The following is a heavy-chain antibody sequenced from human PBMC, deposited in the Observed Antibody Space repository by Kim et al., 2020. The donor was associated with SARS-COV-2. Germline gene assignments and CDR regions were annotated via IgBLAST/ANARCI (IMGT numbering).Heavy chain of an antibody. J-gene: IGHJ5*02. CDR1: GGSISSSSYY. CDR2: IYYSGST. Sequence: ETLSLTCTVSGGSISSSSYYWGWIRQPPGKGLEWIGSIYYSGSTYYNPSLKSRVTISVDTSKNHFSLKLSSVTAADTAVYYCARLPLGSRASESWGQGTLVTVSS. CDR3: ARLPLGSRASES. V-gene: IGHV4-39*01. D-gene: IGHD3-10*01.